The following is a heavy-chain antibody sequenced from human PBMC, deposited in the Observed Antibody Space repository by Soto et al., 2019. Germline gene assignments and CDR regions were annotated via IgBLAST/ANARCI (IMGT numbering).Heavy chain of an antibody. CDR3: ARRKLHCGGGSCYGNKDLDY. Sequence: PGESLKISFQVSGYTFTNYLVSWVRQMPVKGLEWMGIVFPGDSETRYSPSFQGQVTFSADQSTSTAFLKWNSLRASDTAVYYCARRKLHCGGGSCYGNKDLDYWGQGTKVTVSS. V-gene: IGHV5-51*01. CDR2: VFPGDSET. J-gene: IGHJ4*02. D-gene: IGHD2-15*01. CDR1: GYTFTNYL.